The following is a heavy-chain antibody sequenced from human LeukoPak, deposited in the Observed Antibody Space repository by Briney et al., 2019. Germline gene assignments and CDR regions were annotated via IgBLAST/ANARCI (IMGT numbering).Heavy chain of an antibody. CDR1: GGSITSYY. CDR3: ARGAYCSGGSCYGNWFDP. V-gene: IGHV4-59*01. D-gene: IGHD2-15*01. CDR2: IYYSGST. J-gene: IGHJ5*02. Sequence: SETLSLTCTVSGGSITSYYWSWIRQPPGKGPEWIGYIYYSGSTNYNPSLKSRVTISVDTSKNQFSLKLSSVTAADTAVYYCARGAYCSGGSCYGNWFDPWGQGTLVTVSS.